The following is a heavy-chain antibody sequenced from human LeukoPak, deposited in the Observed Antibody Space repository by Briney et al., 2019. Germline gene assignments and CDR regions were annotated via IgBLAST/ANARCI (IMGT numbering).Heavy chain of an antibody. D-gene: IGHD6-13*01. J-gene: IGHJ4*02. Sequence: SQTLSLTCTVSGGSISSGSYYWGWIRQPAGKGLEWIGRIYTSGSTNYNPSLKSRVTISVDTSKNQFSLKLSSVTAADTAVYYCARYSLSSSKPLDYWGQGTLVTVSS. CDR3: ARYSLSSSKPLDY. V-gene: IGHV4-61*02. CDR2: IYTSGST. CDR1: GGSISSGSYY.